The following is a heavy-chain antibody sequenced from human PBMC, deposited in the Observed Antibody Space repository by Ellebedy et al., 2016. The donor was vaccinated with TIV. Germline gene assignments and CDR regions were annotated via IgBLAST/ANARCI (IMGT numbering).Heavy chain of an antibody. CDR2: INWSGATF. Sequence: PGGSLRLSCAASGFTFNTYAMNWVRQAPGKGLEWVSGINWSGATFGHADSVKGRFTIPRDNAKNTLYLQMDSLRVDDMALYFCARSRGFSYGNDAFDLWGQGTVVIVSS. V-gene: IGHV3-9*03. CDR1: GFTFNTYA. J-gene: IGHJ3*01. D-gene: IGHD5-18*01. CDR3: ARSRGFSYGNDAFDL.